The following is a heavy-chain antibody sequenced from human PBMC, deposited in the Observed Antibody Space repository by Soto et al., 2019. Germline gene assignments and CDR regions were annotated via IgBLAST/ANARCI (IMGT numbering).Heavy chain of an antibody. CDR3: ARAPDYDFWSGYPTWFDP. Sequence: PSETLSLTCTVSGGSIISGDYYFICIRQPPWKGLEWIGYIYYSGSTYYNPSLKSRVTISVDTSKNQFSLKLSSVTAADTAVYYCARAPDYDFWSGYPTWFDPWGQGTLVTVSS. CDR2: IYYSGST. D-gene: IGHD3-3*01. V-gene: IGHV4-30-4*01. J-gene: IGHJ5*02. CDR1: GGSIISGDYY.